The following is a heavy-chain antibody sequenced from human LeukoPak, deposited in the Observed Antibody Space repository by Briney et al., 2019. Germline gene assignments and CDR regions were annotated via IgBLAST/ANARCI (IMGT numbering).Heavy chain of an antibody. V-gene: IGHV1-8*02. Sequence: ASVKVSCKASGYTFTGYYMHWVRQAPGQGLEWMGWMNPNSGNTGYAQKFQGRVTMTRNTSISTAYMELSSLRSEDTAVYYCARGYIAVAGHYYFDYWGQGTLVTVSS. CDR3: ARGYIAVAGHYYFDY. CDR1: GYTFTGYY. D-gene: IGHD6-19*01. CDR2: MNPNSGNT. J-gene: IGHJ4*02.